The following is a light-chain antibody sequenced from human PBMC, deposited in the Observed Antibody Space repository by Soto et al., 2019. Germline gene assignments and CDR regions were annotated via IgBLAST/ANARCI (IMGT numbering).Light chain of an antibody. CDR2: DAS. J-gene: IGKJ4*01. CDR3: QQYYSYPVT. V-gene: IGKV1-5*01. Sequence: GDSVTITCRASQNIRNWLAWYQQKPGKAPNPLIYDASSLESGVPSRFSGSGSGTDFTLTISCLQSEDFATYYCQQYYSYPVTSGGGTKVDIK. CDR1: QNIRNW.